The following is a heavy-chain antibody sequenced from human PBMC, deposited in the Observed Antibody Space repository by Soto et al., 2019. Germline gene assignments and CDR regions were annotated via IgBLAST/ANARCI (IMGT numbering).Heavy chain of an antibody. J-gene: IGHJ4*02. D-gene: IGHD2-15*01. V-gene: IGHV3-33*01. CDR3: ARGYCSGGTCYGFYPN. Sequence: PGGSLRLSCAASGFTFSSYGMHWVRQAPGKGLEWVAVIWYDGSNKYYADSVKGRFTISRDNSKNTLYLQMNSLRAEDTAVYYCARGYCSGGTCYGFYPNWGQGTLVTVSS. CDR2: IWYDGSNK. CDR1: GFTFSSYG.